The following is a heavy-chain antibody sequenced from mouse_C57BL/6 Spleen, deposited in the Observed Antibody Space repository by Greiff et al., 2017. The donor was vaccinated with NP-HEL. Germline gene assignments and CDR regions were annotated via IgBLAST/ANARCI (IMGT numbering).Heavy chain of an antibody. CDR3: AQTAFYAMDY. D-gene: IGHD3-2*01. Sequence: VKLQQSGAELVRPGASVKLSCKASGYTFTDYYINWVKQRPGQGLEWIARIYPGSGNTYYNEKFKGKATLTAEKSSSTAYMQLSSLTSEDSAVYFCAQTAFYAMDYWGQGTSVTVSS. CDR1: GYTFTDYY. CDR2: IYPGSGNT. V-gene: IGHV1-76*01. J-gene: IGHJ4*01.